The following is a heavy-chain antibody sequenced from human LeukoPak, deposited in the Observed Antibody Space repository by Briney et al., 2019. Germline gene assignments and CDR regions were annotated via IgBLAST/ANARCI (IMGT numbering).Heavy chain of an antibody. Sequence: SETLSLTCAVYGGSFSGYYWSWIRQPPGKGLEWIGEINHSGSTNYNPSLKSRVTISVDTSKNQFSLKLSSVTAADTAVYYCARDEDGVCYSDWGQGTLVTVSS. V-gene: IGHV4-34*01. CDR2: INHSGST. D-gene: IGHD2-8*01. CDR1: GGSFSGYY. J-gene: IGHJ4*02. CDR3: ARDEDGVCYSD.